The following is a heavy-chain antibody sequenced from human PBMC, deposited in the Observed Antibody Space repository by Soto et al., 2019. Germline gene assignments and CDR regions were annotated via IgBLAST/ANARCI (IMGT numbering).Heavy chain of an antibody. CDR2: IRSKAYGGTR. D-gene: IGHD5-12*01. J-gene: IGHJ6*03. CDR1: GFTFGDYG. Sequence: GGSLRLSCTASGFTFGDYGMSWFRQAPGKGLEWVGFIRSKAYGGTREYAASVKGRFTISSDESKSIAYLQMNNLKTEDTAVYYCTRDISGYEDYYYYFMDVWGKGTTVTVSS. CDR3: TRDISGYEDYYYYFMDV. V-gene: IGHV3-49*03.